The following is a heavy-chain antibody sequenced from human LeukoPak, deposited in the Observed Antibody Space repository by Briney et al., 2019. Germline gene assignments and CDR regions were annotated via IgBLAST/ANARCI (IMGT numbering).Heavy chain of an antibody. V-gene: IGHV3-48*04. CDR1: GFTFSSYG. CDR2: ISSSGSTI. CDR3: ARISAERFDS. J-gene: IGHJ4*02. D-gene: IGHD1-26*01. Sequence: PGRSLRLSCAASGFTFSSYGMHWVRQAPGKGLEWVSYISSSGSTIYYADSVKGRFTISRDNAKNSLSLQMNSLGAEDTAVYYCARISAERFDSWGQGALVTVSS.